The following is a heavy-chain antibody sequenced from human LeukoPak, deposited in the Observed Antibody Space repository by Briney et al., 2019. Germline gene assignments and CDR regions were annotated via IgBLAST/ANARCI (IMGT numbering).Heavy chain of an antibody. J-gene: IGHJ4*02. D-gene: IGHD3-22*01. CDR1: GYTFTGYY. V-gene: IGHV1-2*02. CDR3: ARGAHYHDSSEGYDY. CDR2: INPNSGGT. Sequence: ASVKVSCKASGYTFTGYYMHWVRQAPGQGLEWMGCINPNSGGTNYAQTFQGRVTMTRDTSISTAYMEMNRLRSDDTAVYYCARGAHYHDSSEGYDYWGQGTLVTVSS.